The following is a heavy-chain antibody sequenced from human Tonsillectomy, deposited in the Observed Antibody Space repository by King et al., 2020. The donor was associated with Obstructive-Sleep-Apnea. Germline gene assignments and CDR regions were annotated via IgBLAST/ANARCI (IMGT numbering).Heavy chain of an antibody. CDR1: GVIFSTYG. V-gene: IGHV3-33*01. J-gene: IGHJ6*02. CDR2: IWYDGSNK. Sequence: VQLVESGGGVVQPGRSLRLSCAASGVIFSTYGMHWVRQAPGKGLEWVAVIWYDGSNKYYADSVKGRFTISRDNSKNTLYLQMNSLRVEDTAVYYCARVDGSGSAYYYYGMDVWGQGTTVTVSS. D-gene: IGHD3-10*01. CDR3: ARVDGSGSAYYYYGMDV.